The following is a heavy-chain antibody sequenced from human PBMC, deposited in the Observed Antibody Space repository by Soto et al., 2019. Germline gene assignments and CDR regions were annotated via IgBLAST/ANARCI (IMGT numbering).Heavy chain of an antibody. Sequence: SVKVSCKASGFTFTSSAVQWVRQARGQRLEWIGWIVVGSGNTNYAQKFQERVTITRDMSTSTAYMELSSLRSEDTAVYYCAAVIPPSIAARPWSFDYWGQGTLVTVSS. J-gene: IGHJ4*02. V-gene: IGHV1-58*01. CDR1: GFTFTSSA. D-gene: IGHD6-6*01. CDR3: AAVIPPSIAARPWSFDY. CDR2: IVVGSGNT.